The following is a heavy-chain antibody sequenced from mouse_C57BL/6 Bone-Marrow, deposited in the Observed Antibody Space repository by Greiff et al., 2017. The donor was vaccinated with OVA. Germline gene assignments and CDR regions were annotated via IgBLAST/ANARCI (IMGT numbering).Heavy chain of an antibody. CDR1: GFNIKDYY. D-gene: IGHD2-2*01. J-gene: IGHJ3*01. V-gene: IGHV14-1*01. Sequence: EVQLQQSGAELVRPGASVKLSCTASGFNIKDYYMHWVKQRPEQGLEWIGRIDPEDGDTESAPTFQGKATMTADTSSNTAYLQLSSLTSEDTAVYYCTPSTMVTPWFAYWGQGTLVTVSA. CDR2: IDPEDGDT. CDR3: TPSTMVTPWFAY.